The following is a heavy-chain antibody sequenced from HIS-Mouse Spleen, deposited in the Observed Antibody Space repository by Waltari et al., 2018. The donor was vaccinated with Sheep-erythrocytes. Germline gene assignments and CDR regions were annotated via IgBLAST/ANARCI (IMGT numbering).Heavy chain of an antibody. CDR1: GGSFSGYY. CDR3: ARGKGFGELLTYNWFDP. D-gene: IGHD3-10*01. Sequence: QVQLQQWGAGLLKPSETLSLTCAVYGGSFSGYYWSWIRQPPGKGLEWIGEINHSASTNSNPSLKSRVTISVDTSKHQFSLKLSSVTAADTAVYYCARGKGFGELLTYNWFDPWGQGTLVTVSS. J-gene: IGHJ5*02. CDR2: INHSAST. V-gene: IGHV4-34*01.